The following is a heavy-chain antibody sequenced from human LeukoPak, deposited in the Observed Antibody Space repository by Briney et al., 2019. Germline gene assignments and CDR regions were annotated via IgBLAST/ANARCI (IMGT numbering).Heavy chain of an antibody. CDR3: AKEASVAGVLCRFDL. Sequence: GRSLRLSCAASGFTFDEYALHWVRQAPGKGLEWVSSITWNSGSIAYANSVKGRFIISRDNAKNSVYVQMNSLRSEDTALYFGAKEASVAGVLCRFDLWGQGTLVTVSS. D-gene: IGHD6-19*01. CDR2: ITWNSGSI. CDR1: GFTFDEYA. J-gene: IGHJ5*02. V-gene: IGHV3-9*01.